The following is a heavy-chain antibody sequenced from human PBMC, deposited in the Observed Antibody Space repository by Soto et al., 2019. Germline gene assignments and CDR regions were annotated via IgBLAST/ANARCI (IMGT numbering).Heavy chain of an antibody. CDR1: GFTFSSYS. CDR3: ARGGFGYSSGWTHDY. V-gene: IGHV4-59*06. CDR2: IYYSGST. D-gene: IGHD6-19*01. J-gene: IGHJ4*02. Sequence: VQLVESGGGLVQPGGSLRLSCAASGFTFSSYSMNWVRQAPGKGLEWIGYIYYSGSTYYNPSLKSRVTISVDTSKNQFSLKLSSVTAADTAVYYCARGGFGYSSGWTHDYWGQGTLVTVSS.